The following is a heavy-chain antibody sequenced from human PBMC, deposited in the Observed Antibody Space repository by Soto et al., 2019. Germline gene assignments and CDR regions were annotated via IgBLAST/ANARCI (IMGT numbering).Heavy chain of an antibody. Sequence: QVQLVQSGAEVKKPGSSVKVSCKASGGTFSSYTISWVRQAPGQGLEWMGRIIPILGIANYAQKFQGRVTITADKSTSTAYMELSSMRSVDTAVYYCAKHITMVRGVIRDDAFDIWGQGTMVTVSS. V-gene: IGHV1-69*02. CDR2: IIPILGIA. CDR1: GGTFSSYT. J-gene: IGHJ3*02. CDR3: AKHITMVRGVIRDDAFDI. D-gene: IGHD3-10*01.